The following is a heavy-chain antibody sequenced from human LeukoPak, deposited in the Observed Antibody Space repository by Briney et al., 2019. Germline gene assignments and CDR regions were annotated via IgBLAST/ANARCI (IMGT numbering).Heavy chain of an antibody. CDR1: GFTVSSNY. CDR2: IYSGGST. Sequence: GGSLRLSCAASGFTVSSNYMSWVRQAPGKGLEWVSVIYSGGSTYYADSVKGRFTISRDNSKNTLYLQVNSLRAEDTAVYYCARAWVPYSSGWYYFDYWGQGTLVTVSS. V-gene: IGHV3-66*01. D-gene: IGHD6-19*01. J-gene: IGHJ4*02. CDR3: ARAWVPYSSGWYYFDY.